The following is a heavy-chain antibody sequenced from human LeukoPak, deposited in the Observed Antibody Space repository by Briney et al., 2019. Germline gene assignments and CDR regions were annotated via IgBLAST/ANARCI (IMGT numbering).Heavy chain of an antibody. V-gene: IGHV1-8*03. CDR2: MNPNSGNT. D-gene: IGHD3-10*01. Sequence: ASVKVSCKASGYTFTSYDINWVRQAPGQGLEWMGWMNPNSGNTGYAQKFQGRVTITRNTSISTAYMELSSLRSEDTAVYHCARPREGVTFGFDYWGQGTLVTVSS. CDR1: GYTFTSYD. CDR3: ARPREGVTFGFDY. J-gene: IGHJ4*02.